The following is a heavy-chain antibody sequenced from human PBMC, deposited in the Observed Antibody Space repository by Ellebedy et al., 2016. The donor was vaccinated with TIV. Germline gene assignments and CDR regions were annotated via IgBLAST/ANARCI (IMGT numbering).Heavy chain of an antibody. V-gene: IGHV3-66*01. D-gene: IGHD4-17*01. CDR2: IYHDGGT. Sequence: PGGSLRLSCVASGFTFASCFITWVRQAPGKGLEWVSVIYHDGGTNYTDTVQGRFTISRDSSKNTLYLQMNSLRVEDTAVYYCARDPRGGGDYGDNWFDPWGQGTLVTVSS. CDR3: ARDPRGGGDYGDNWFDP. CDR1: GFTFASCF. J-gene: IGHJ5*02.